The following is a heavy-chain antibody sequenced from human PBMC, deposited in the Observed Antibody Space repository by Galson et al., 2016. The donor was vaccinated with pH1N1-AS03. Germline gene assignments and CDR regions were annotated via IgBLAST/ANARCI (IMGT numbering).Heavy chain of an antibody. J-gene: IGHJ4*02. CDR1: GYTFTNFG. D-gene: IGHD4/OR15-4a*01. V-gene: IGHV1-18*01. CDR3: ARDLRSDFGKSFVAGVLLGRY. Sequence: SVKVSCKASGYTFTNFGINWVRQAPGQGLEWLGWISAYSRNTDYSQTLQGRVSMTTDPSTSTAYMELTGLTSADTAIYYCARDLRSDFGKSFVAGVLLGRYWGQGTLVIVSS. CDR2: ISAYSRNT.